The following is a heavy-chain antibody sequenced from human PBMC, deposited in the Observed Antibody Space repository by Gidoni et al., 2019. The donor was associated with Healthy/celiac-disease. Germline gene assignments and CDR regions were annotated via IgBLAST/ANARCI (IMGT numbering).Heavy chain of an antibody. J-gene: IGHJ3*02. Sequence: EVQLVESGGGLVQPGGSLRLYCAASGFTFSSYWMHWVRQAPGKGLVWVSLINRAGRSTSYAASVKGRFTISRDNAKNTLYLQMTSLRAEDTAVYSCARESGAFDIWGQGTMVTVSS. CDR3: ARESGAFDI. V-gene: IGHV3-74*01. CDR1: GFTFSSYW. CDR2: INRAGRST.